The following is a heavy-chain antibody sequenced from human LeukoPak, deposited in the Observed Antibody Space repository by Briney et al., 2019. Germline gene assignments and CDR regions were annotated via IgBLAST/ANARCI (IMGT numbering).Heavy chain of an antibody. CDR1: GYTFTSYY. CDR3: AREVGTGSEYFQH. CDR2: INPSGGST. V-gene: IGHV1-46*01. D-gene: IGHD6-13*01. Sequence: ASVKVSCKASGYTFTSYYMHWVRQAPGQGLECMGIINPSGGSTSYAQKFQGRVTMTRDMSTSTVYMELSSLRSEDTAVYYCAREVGTGSEYFQHWGQGTLVTVSS. J-gene: IGHJ1*01.